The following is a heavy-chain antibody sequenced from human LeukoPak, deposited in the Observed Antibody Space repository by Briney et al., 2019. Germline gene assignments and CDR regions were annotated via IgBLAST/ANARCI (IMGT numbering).Heavy chain of an antibody. CDR2: IYPGDSDT. D-gene: IGHD5-12*01. CDR1: GHSFTSYW. V-gene: IGHV5-51*01. Sequence: GESLKISCQGSGHSFTSYWIGWVRQMPGKGLEWMGIIYPGDSDTRYIPSSQGQVTISADKSISTAYLQWSSLKASDTAMYYCASGYDRMDGYYFDYWGQGTLVTVSS. J-gene: IGHJ4*02. CDR3: ASGYDRMDGYYFDY.